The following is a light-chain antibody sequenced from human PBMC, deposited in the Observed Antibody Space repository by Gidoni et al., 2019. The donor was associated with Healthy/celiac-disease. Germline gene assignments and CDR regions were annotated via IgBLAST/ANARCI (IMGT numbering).Light chain of an antibody. J-gene: IGKJ4*01. CDR1: QSVRSNY. CDR3: QQYGSSPLT. V-gene: IGKV3-20*01. Sequence: EIVLPQYPGTMSLSPGERATRSCRASQSVRSNYLTWYQQKPGQAHRLLIYGASSRATGIPDRFSGSGSGTDFTLTISRLEPEDFAVYYCQQYGSSPLTFGGGTKVEIK. CDR2: GAS.